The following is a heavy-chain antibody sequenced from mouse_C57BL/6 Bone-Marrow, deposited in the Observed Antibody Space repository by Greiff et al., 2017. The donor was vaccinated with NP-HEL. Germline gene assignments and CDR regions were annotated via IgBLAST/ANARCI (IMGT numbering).Heavy chain of an antibody. D-gene: IGHD2-4*01. CDR2: MWSGGST. Sequence: QVQLQQSGPGLVQPSQSLSITCTVSGFSLTSYGVHWVRQSPGKGLEWLGVMWSGGSTDYNAAFISRLSISKDNSKSQVFFKMNSLQADDTAIYYCARVVYDYPAWFAYWGQGTLVTVSA. V-gene: IGHV2-2*01. CDR3: ARVVYDYPAWFAY. J-gene: IGHJ3*01. CDR1: GFSLTSYG.